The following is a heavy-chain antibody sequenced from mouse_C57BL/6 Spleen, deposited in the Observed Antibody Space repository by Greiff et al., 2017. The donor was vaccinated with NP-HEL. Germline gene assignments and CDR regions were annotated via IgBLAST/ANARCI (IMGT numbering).Heavy chain of an antibody. CDR1: GYAFTNYL. CDR3: ARSPIRGYFDV. Sequence: QVQLQQSGAELVRPGTSVKVSCKASGYAFTNYLIEWVKQRPGQGLEWIGVINPGSGGTNYNEKFKGKATLTADKSSSTAYMQLSSLTSEDSAVYFCARSPIRGYFDVWGTGTTVTVSS. J-gene: IGHJ1*03. CDR2: INPGSGGT. V-gene: IGHV1-54*01.